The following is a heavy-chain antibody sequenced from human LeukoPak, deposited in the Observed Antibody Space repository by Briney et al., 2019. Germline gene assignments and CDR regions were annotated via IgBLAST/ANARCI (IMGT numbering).Heavy chain of an antibody. V-gene: IGHV3-9*01. CDR1: GFTFDDYA. CDR3: AKDNYYDNSAYPDY. J-gene: IGHJ4*02. D-gene: IGHD3-22*01. Sequence: PGRSLRLSCAASGFTFDDYAMHWVRQAPGKGLEWVSGISWNSGSIGYADSVKGRFTISRDNAKNTLYLQMNSLRAEDTAVYYCAKDNYYDNSAYPDYWGQGTLVTVSS. CDR2: ISWNSGSI.